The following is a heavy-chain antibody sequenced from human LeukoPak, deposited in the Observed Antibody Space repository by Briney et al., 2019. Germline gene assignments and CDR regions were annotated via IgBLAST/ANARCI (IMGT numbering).Heavy chain of an antibody. J-gene: IGHJ4*02. Sequence: PGGSLRLSCAASGFTFSSYAMHWVRQAPGKGLEWVAVISYDGSNKYYADSVKGRFTISRDSFKNTLYLQMNSLRAEDTAVYYCARDRVGATDYFDYWGQGTLVTVSS. V-gene: IGHV3-30-3*01. CDR2: ISYDGSNK. CDR3: ARDRVGATDYFDY. CDR1: GFTFSSYA. D-gene: IGHD1-26*01.